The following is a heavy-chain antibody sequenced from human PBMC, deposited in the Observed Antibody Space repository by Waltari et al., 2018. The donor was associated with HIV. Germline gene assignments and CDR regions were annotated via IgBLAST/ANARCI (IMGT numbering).Heavy chain of an antibody. D-gene: IGHD3-9*01. J-gene: IGHJ6*02. CDR3: ARDISYYYGMDV. CDR2: ISISSSYI. V-gene: IGHV3-21*01. CDR1: GFTFSSYS. Sequence: EVQLVESGGGLVKPGGSLRLSCAASGFTFSSYSMNWVRQAPGKGLEWVSSISISSSYIDYADSVKGRSTISRDNAKNSLYLQMNSLRAEDTAVYYCARDISYYYGMDVWGQGTTVTVSS.